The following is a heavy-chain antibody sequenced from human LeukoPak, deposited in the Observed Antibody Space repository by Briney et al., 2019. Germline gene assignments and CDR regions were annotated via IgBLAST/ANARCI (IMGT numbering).Heavy chain of an antibody. D-gene: IGHD3-10*01. CDR1: GGSISSSSCY. V-gene: IGHV4-39*01. CDR2: IYYSGST. CDR3: ATTDYYGSGSYYFPYYYYMDV. Sequence: PSETLSLTCTVSGGSISSSSCYWGWIRQPPGKGLEWIGSIYYSGSTYYNPSLKSRVTISVDTSKNQFSLKLSSVTAADTAVYYCATTDYYGSGSYYFPYYYYMDVWGKGTTVTVSS. J-gene: IGHJ6*03.